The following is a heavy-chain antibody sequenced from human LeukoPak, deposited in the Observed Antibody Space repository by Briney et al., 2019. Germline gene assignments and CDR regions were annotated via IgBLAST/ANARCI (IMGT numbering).Heavy chain of an antibody. V-gene: IGHV1-2*04. Sequence: ASVKVSCKASGYIFTGYYMHWVRQAPGQGLEWMGWINPNSGGTNYAQKFQGWVTMTRDTSISTAYMELSRLRSDDTAVYYCARGGPTTMGPDDAFDIWGQGTMVTVSS. CDR2: INPNSGGT. J-gene: IGHJ3*02. CDR3: ARGGPTTMGPDDAFDI. D-gene: IGHD5-18*01. CDR1: GYIFTGYY.